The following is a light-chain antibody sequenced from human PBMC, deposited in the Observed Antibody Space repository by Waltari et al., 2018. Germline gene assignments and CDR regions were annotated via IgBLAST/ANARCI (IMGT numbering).Light chain of an antibody. J-gene: IGLJ3*02. V-gene: IGLV8-61*01. CDR3: VLYLGSGIWV. Sequence: QTVVTQEPSLSVSPGGTVTLTCALRSGPVSPHSYPLWYPQTPGQAPRTLVYKINIRSSGVPDRFSGSMLGNKAALTITGAQAEDESDYYCVLYLGSGIWVFGGGTKLTVL. CDR1: SGPVSPHSY. CDR2: KIN.